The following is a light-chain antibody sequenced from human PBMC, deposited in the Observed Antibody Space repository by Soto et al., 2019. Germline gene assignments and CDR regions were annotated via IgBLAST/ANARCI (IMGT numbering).Light chain of an antibody. CDR1: QSVSSY. Sequence: EIVLTQSPATLSLSPGERATLSCRASQSVSSYLAWDQQKPGQAPRLLIYDASNTATGIPARFSGSGFGTDFTLTISSLAPEDFAVYYCQQRSNWPPTFGQGTKLEIK. CDR2: DAS. CDR3: QQRSNWPPT. V-gene: IGKV3-11*01. J-gene: IGKJ2*01.